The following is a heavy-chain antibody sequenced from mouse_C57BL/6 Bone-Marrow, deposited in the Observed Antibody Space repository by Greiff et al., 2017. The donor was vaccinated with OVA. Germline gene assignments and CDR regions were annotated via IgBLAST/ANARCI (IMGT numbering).Heavy chain of an antibody. CDR1: GYSITSGYY. Sequence: EVQLQESGPGLVKPSQSLSLTCSVTGYSITSGYYWNWIRQFPGNKLEWMGYISYDGSNNYNPSLKNRISITRDTSKNQFFLKLNSVTTEDTATYYCARDRRVTTRYFDYWGQGTTLTVSS. CDR2: ISYDGSN. D-gene: IGHD2-2*01. CDR3: ARDRRVTTRYFDY. J-gene: IGHJ2*01. V-gene: IGHV3-6*01.